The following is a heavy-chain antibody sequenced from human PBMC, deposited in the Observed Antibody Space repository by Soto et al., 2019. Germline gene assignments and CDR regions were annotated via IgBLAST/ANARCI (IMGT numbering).Heavy chain of an antibody. V-gene: IGHV1-3*01. Sequence: ASVKVSCKASGYTFTSYAMHWVRQAPGQRLEWMGWINAGNGNTKYSQKFQGRVTITRDTSASTAYMELSSLRSEDTAVYYCARGPYCSGGSCYSARNRAFDYWGQGTLVTVSS. J-gene: IGHJ4*02. D-gene: IGHD2-15*01. CDR2: INAGNGNT. CDR3: ARGPYCSGGSCYSARNRAFDY. CDR1: GYTFTSYA.